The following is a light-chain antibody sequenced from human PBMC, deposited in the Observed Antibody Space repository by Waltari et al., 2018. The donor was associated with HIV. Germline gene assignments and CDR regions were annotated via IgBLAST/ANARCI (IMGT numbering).Light chain of an antibody. Sequence: QSALTQPPSASGSPGQSVTLYCTGTNSDIGTYDYVSWYQQHPGKAPKLVISEVTKRPSGVSDRFSGSKSGNTAFLTVSGLQAEDEADYYCSSFANRDGFYVLFGGGTRLTVL. CDR1: NSDIGTYDY. V-gene: IGLV2-8*01. J-gene: IGLJ2*01. CDR2: EVT. CDR3: SSFANRDGFYVL.